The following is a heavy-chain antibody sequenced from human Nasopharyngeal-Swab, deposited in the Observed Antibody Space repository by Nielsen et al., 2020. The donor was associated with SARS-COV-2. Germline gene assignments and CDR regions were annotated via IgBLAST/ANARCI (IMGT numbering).Heavy chain of an antibody. CDR3: ARSTSSIAVAVNFDY. Sequence: SGPTLVKHTQTLTLTCTFSGFSLSTSGMCVSWIRQPPGKALEWLALIDWDDDKYYSTSLKTRLTISKDTSKNQVVLTMTNMDPVDTATYYCARSTSSIAVAVNFDYWGQGTLVTVSS. J-gene: IGHJ4*02. CDR2: IDWDDDK. CDR1: GFSLSTSGMC. D-gene: IGHD6-19*01. V-gene: IGHV2-70*01.